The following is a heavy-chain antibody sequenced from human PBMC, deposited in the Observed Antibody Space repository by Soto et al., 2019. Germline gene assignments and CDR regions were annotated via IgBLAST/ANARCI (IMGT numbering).Heavy chain of an antibody. Sequence: SVNVACKASGYAFTGYGSGWGLQAPGQGLEWMGWISAYNGNTNYAQKLQGSVTMTTDTSTSTAYMELRSLRSDDTAVYYCARLMGDYYYYYYMDVWGKGTTVTVSS. CDR2: ISAYNGNT. CDR3: ARLMGDYYYYYYMDV. CDR1: GYAFTGYG. J-gene: IGHJ6*03. D-gene: IGHD2-8*01. V-gene: IGHV1-18*01.